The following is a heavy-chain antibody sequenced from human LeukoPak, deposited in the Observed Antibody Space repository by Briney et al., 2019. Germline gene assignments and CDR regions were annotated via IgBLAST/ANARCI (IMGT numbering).Heavy chain of an antibody. CDR3: ARVTTGGYYNC. CDR1: GGSISSGSYY. J-gene: IGHJ4*02. D-gene: IGHD3-22*01. Sequence: SQTLSLTCTVSGGSISSGSYYWSWIRQPARKGPEWIGRIYTSGSTNYNPSLKSRVTISVDTSKNQFSLKLTSVTAADTAVYYCARVTTGGYYNCWGQGTLVTVSS. V-gene: IGHV4-61*02. CDR2: IYTSGST.